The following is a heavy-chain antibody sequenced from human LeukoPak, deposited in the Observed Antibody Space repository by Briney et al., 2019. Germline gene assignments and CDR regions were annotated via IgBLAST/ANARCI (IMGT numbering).Heavy chain of an antibody. D-gene: IGHD6-19*01. CDR2: INHSGST. J-gene: IGHJ6*03. Sequence: PSETLSLTCAVYGGSFNGYYWSWIRQPPGKGLEWIGEINHSGSTNYNPSLKSRVTISIDTSNNQFSLKLSSVTAADTAVYYCARQRYSSGWGGYSYHYMDVWGKGTMVTISS. CDR3: ARQRYSSGWGGYSYHYMDV. V-gene: IGHV4-34*01. CDR1: GGSFNGYY.